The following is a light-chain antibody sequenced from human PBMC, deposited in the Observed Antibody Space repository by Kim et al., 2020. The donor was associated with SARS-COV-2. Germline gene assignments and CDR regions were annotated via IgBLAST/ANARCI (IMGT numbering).Light chain of an antibody. V-gene: IGKV3-15*01. J-gene: IGKJ1*01. CDR2: GAS. CDR3: QQYKNWPGT. CDR1: QSISSN. Sequence: EIVMTQSPATLSVSPGERATLSCRASQSISSNLAWYQHKPGQAPRLLIYGASTTATGIPARFSASGSGTEFTLTISSLQSEDFAVYYCQQYKNWPGTFGQGTKVDIK.